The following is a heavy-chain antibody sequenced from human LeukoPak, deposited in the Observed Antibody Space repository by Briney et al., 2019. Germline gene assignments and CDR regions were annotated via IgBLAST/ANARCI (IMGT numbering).Heavy chain of an antibody. Sequence: ASVKVSCKASGYTFTSYGISWVRQAPGQGLEWMGCISAYNGNTNYAQKLQSRVTMTTDTSTSTAYMELRSLRSDDTAVYYCARVKITFGGVIDLFDYWGQGTLVTVSS. CDR1: GYTFTSYG. J-gene: IGHJ4*02. D-gene: IGHD3-16*02. V-gene: IGHV1-18*04. CDR3: ARVKITFGGVIDLFDY. CDR2: ISAYNGNT.